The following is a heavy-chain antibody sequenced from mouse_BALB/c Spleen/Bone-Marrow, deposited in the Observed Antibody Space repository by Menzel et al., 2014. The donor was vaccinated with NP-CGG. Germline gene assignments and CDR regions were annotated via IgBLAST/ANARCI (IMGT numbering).Heavy chain of an antibody. V-gene: IGHV5-6-3*01. CDR3: ARGWYFDY. CDR2: INSNGGST. J-gene: IGHJ2*03. Sequence: EVQLQQSGGGLVQPGGSLKLSCAASGFTFSSYGMSWVRQTPDKRLELVATINSNGGSTYYPDSVKGRFTISRDNAKNTLYLQMSSLKSEDTAMYYCARGWYFDYWGQGTSLTVA. CDR1: GFTFSSYG.